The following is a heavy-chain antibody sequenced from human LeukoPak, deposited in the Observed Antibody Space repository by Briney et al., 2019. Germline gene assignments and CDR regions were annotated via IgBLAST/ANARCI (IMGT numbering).Heavy chain of an antibody. CDR1: GGSVTSYGYY. J-gene: IGHJ4*02. D-gene: IGHD4-17*01. Sequence: SETLSLTCTVSGGSVTSYGYYWGWIRQPPGKGLEWIGGISYGGTTYFNPSLQRRVTISVDTSKNQFSLNLGSVTAADTALYYCARHGHGAKFDYWGQGTLVTVSS. CDR3: ARHGHGAKFDY. V-gene: IGHV4-39*01. CDR2: ISYGGTT.